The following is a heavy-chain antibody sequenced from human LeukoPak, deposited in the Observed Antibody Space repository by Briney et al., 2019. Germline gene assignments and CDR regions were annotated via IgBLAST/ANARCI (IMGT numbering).Heavy chain of an antibody. D-gene: IGHD5-12*01. J-gene: IGHJ4*02. CDR2: INPNSGGT. CDR3: AREGGYSGYDKWDY. CDR1: GYTFTGYY. Sequence: ASVKVSCKASGYTFTGYYMHWVRQAPGQGLEWMGWINPNSGGTNYAQKFQGRVTMARDTSISTAYMELSRLRSDDTAVYYWAREGGYSGYDKWDYWGQGTLVTVSS. V-gene: IGHV1-2*02.